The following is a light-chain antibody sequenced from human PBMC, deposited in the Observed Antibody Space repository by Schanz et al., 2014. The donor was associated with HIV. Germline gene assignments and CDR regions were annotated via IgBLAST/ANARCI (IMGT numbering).Light chain of an antibody. J-gene: IGKJ2*01. V-gene: IGKV3-20*01. CDR1: QGISSP. CDR2: DTA. CDR3: QQYGSSPPYT. Sequence: EIVLTQSPATLSLSPGERATLSCRASQGISSPLVWYQQKPGQAPRLLIFDTAIRATGIPARFSGSGSGTDFTLTISRLEPEDFAVYYCQQYGSSPPYTFGQGTKLEIK.